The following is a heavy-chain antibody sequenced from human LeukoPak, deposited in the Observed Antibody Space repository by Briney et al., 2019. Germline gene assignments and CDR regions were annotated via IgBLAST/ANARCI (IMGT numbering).Heavy chain of an antibody. CDR1: GSTFSSYW. D-gene: IGHD6-19*01. CDR3: AYSSGPPYFDY. V-gene: IGHV3-7*01. Sequence: PGGSLRVSCAASGSTFSSYWMSWVRPAPGKGLEWVANIKQDGSEKYYVDSVKGRFTISRDNAKNSLYLQMNSLRAEETAVYYCAYSSGPPYFDYWGQGTLVTVSS. J-gene: IGHJ4*02. CDR2: IKQDGSEK.